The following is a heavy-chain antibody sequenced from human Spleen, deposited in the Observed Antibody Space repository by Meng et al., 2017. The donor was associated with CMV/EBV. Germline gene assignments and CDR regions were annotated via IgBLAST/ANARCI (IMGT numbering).Heavy chain of an antibody. D-gene: IGHD2-15*01. J-gene: IGHJ4*02. V-gene: IGHV3-30*04. CDR2: ISYDGSNK. Sequence: ITCSSCARHRVRQAPGKGREWVAVISYDGSNKYYADSVKGRFTISRNNSKNTLYLQMNSLSADDTAVDYCAGDEKPDSVVLVAAPDYWGQGTLVTVSS. CDR3: AGDEKPDSVVLVAAPDY. CDR1: ITCSSCA.